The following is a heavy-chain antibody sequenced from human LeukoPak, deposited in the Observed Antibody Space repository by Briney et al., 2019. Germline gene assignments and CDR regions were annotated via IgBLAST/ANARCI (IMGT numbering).Heavy chain of an antibody. V-gene: IGHV1-2*02. Sequence: ASVKVSCKASGYTFTGYYMHWVRQAPGQGLEWMGWINPNTGGTNYAQKFQGRVTMTRDTSISTAYMDLSRLRSDDTAVYYCARAFSGTTQWFDPWGQGTLVTVSS. D-gene: IGHD1-26*01. CDR1: GYTFTGYY. CDR3: ARAFSGTTQWFDP. J-gene: IGHJ5*02. CDR2: INPNTGGT.